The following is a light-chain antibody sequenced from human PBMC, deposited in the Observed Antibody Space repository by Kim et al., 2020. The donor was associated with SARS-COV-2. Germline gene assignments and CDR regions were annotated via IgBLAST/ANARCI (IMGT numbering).Light chain of an antibody. CDR3: EHRRSWPLT. J-gene: IGKJ4*01. Sequence: EIVFTQSPATLSLSPGERATLSCRASQSVDYYLAWYQQKPCQAPRLLIYDSSNRAPGIPARFSGSGSGTDFTLTISSLEPEDFAVYYCEHRRSWPLTFGGGTKVDIK. CDR2: DSS. V-gene: IGKV3-11*01. CDR1: QSVDYY.